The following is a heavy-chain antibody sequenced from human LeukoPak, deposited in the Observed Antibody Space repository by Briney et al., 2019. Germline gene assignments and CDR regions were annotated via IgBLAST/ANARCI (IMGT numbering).Heavy chain of an antibody. CDR1: GFKFSSHW. CDR3: ARRGITISGVLVYHYSGLDV. J-gene: IGHJ6*02. D-gene: IGHD3-3*01. Sequence: GGSLRLSCAGSGFKFSSHWMNWVRKAPGKGLEWVASIKDDGSEKHYVDSVNGRFTISRDNAKNSLYLQMSSLRGEDTAVYYCARRGITISGVLVYHYSGLDVWGQGTTVTVSS. V-gene: IGHV3-7*01. CDR2: IKDDGSEK.